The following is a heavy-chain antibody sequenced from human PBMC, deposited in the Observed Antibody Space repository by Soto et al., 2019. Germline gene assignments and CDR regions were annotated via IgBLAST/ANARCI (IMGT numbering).Heavy chain of an antibody. CDR3: ATTRCLAVGGSFNY. Sequence: QLQLQESGPGLVRPSETLSLTCSVSGGSITSRSSYWAWIRQPPGKGLEWIGTFFSGSTFSNPSLRSRVTISKDTSRNQFSLKLTSVAATDTAMYYCATTRCLAVGGSFNYWGQGALVTVSS. D-gene: IGHD2-15*01. CDR1: GGSITSRSSY. J-gene: IGHJ4*02. CDR2: FFSGST. V-gene: IGHV4-39*01.